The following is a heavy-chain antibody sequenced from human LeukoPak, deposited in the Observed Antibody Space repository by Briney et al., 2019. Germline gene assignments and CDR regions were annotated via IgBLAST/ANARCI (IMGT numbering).Heavy chain of an antibody. J-gene: IGHJ4*02. CDR2: INPNSGGT. Sequence: ASVKVSCKASGYTFTGYYMHWVRQAPGQGPEWMGWINPNSGGTNYAQKFQGRVTMTRDTSISTAYMELSRLTSDDTAVYYCARGGTTHGDYASMWDYWGQGTLVTVSS. CDR3: ARGGTTHGDYASMWDY. V-gene: IGHV1-2*02. CDR1: GYTFTGYY. D-gene: IGHD4-17*01.